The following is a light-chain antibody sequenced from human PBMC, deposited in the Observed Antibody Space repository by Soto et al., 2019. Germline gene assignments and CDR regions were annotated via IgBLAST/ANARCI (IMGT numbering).Light chain of an antibody. Sequence: QSFLTQPRSVSVSPGQSVTIACTGTSSDVGGYKYVSWYQQKPGKAPKLIIYGVSRWPSGVPNRFSGSKSGNRASLTISGLQAEDEGDYYCCSYAGGPEVFGTGTKVTVL. CDR2: GVS. J-gene: IGLJ1*01. V-gene: IGLV2-11*01. CDR1: SSDVGGYKY. CDR3: CSYAGGPEV.